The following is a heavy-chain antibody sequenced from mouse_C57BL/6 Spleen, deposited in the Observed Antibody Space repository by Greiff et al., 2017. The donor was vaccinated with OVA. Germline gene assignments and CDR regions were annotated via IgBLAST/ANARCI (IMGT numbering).Heavy chain of an antibody. CDR2: IDPSDSET. J-gene: IGHJ2*01. CDR1: GYTFTSYW. Sequence: VQLQQPGAELVRPGSSVKLSCKASGYTFTSYWMHWVKQRPIQGLEWIGNIDPSDSETHYNQKFKDKATLTVDKSSSTAYMQLSRLTSEDSAVYYCASQKGRVFDDWGKGTTLTVSS. CDR3: ASQKGRVFDD. V-gene: IGHV1-52*01.